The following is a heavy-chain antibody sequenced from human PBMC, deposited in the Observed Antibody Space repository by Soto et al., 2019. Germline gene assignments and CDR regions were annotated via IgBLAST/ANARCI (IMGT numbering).Heavy chain of an antibody. V-gene: IGHV3-13*05. CDR3: ARAYSGRLPRRADYYYDLVV. D-gene: IGHD2-15*01. Sequence: GGSLRLSCTASGFTFSDYDMHCLRQGSGKGLEGVSTNGAARDPYYTGSVKGRFTISRENAGNSMFLQMNSVTVGDTAVYDCARAYSGRLPRRADYYYDLVVLCQGAMHTASS. J-gene: IGHJ6*02. CDR1: GFTFSDYD. CDR2: NGAARDP.